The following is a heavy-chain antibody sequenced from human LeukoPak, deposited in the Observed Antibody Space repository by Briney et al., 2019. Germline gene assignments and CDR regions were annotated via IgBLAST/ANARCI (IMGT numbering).Heavy chain of an antibody. J-gene: IGHJ4*02. CDR2: INAGNGNT. V-gene: IGHV1-3*01. Sequence: ASVKVSCKASGYTFTSYAMHWVRQAPGQRLEWMGWINAGNGNTKYSQKFQGRVTMTRDTSISTAYMELSRLRSDDTAVYYCARPDLFGVVRSWGQGTLVTVSS. CDR3: ARPDLFGVVRS. D-gene: IGHD3-3*01. CDR1: GYTFTSYA.